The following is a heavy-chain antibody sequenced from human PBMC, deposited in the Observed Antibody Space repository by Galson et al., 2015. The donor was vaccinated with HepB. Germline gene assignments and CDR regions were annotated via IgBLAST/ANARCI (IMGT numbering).Heavy chain of an antibody. V-gene: IGHV1-69*13. CDR2: IIPIFGTA. J-gene: IGHJ5*02. Sequence: SVKVSCKASGGTFSSYAISWVRQAPGQGLEWMGGIIPIFGTANYAQKFQGGVTITADESTSTAYMELSSLRSEDTAVYYCARRSRSQGSGWRGGWFDPWGQGTLVTVSS. D-gene: IGHD6-19*01. CDR3: ARRSRSQGSGWRGGWFDP. CDR1: GGTFSSYA.